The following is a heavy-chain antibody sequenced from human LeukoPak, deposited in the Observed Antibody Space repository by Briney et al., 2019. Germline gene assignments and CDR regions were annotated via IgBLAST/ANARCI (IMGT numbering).Heavy chain of an antibody. CDR3: ARDRRITMIVVVKTNWFDP. CDR2: INHSGST. CDR1: GGSFSGYY. J-gene: IGHJ5*02. Sequence: SETLSLTCAVFGGSFSGYYWSWIRQPPGKGLEWIGEINHSGSTIYNPSFKSRVTISVDTSKNQFSLKLSSVTAADTAVYYCARDRRITMIVVVKTNWFDPWGQGTLVTVSS. V-gene: IGHV4-34*01. D-gene: IGHD3-22*01.